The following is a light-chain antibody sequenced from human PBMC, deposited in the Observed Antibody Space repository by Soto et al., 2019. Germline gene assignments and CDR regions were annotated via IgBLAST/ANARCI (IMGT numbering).Light chain of an antibody. CDR2: GAS. Sequence: EIVWTQSPGTLSLYPGERATLSCRASQSVSSSYLAWYPQKPGQAPRLLIYGASSRATGIPDRFSGSGSGTDVTLTISRLEPEDFAVYYCQQYGSSPYTFGQGTTLEIK. CDR1: QSVSSSY. J-gene: IGKJ2*01. CDR3: QQYGSSPYT. V-gene: IGKV3-20*01.